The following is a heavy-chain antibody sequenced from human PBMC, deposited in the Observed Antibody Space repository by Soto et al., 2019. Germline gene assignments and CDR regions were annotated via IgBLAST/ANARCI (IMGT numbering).Heavy chain of an antibody. V-gene: IGHV1-69*06. CDR1: GGTFSSYA. CDR3: AREGRHFDY. Sequence: SVKVSCKASGGTFSSYAISWVRQAPGQGLEWMGGINPIFGTPHYAQRYQGRVTITADTFTNTAYMELTRLTSDDTAVYFCAREGRHFDYWGQGTLVTVSS. CDR2: INPIFGTP. J-gene: IGHJ4*02.